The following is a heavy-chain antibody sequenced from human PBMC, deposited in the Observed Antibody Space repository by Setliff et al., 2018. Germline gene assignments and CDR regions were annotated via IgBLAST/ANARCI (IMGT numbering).Heavy chain of an antibody. V-gene: IGHV4-39*07. CDR1: GGSISSSTYY. CDR2: IYYTGST. Sequence: SETLSLTCTVSGGSISSSTYYWGWIRQPPGKGLQWIGNIYYTGSTCSDPSLKSRVTISLDTSKNQFSLKLDSVTAADTALYYCARSPSSGAYWNPRPFYSDYWARGTLVTVSS. J-gene: IGHJ4*02. CDR3: ARSPSSGAYWNPRPFYSDY. D-gene: IGHD1-26*01.